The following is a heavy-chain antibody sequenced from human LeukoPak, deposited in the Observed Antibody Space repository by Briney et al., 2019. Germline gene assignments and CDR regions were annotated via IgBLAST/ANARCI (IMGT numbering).Heavy chain of an antibody. Sequence: GGSLRLSCAASGFTFSNYEMNWVRQAPAKGLEWVSYISSSGNTIYYGDSVKGRFTISRDNAKNSLYLQMNSLRAEDTGVYYCARAALSGWIDYWGQGTLVTVSS. V-gene: IGHV3-48*03. CDR1: GFTFSNYE. CDR2: ISSSGNTI. D-gene: IGHD6-19*01. CDR3: ARAALSGWIDY. J-gene: IGHJ4*02.